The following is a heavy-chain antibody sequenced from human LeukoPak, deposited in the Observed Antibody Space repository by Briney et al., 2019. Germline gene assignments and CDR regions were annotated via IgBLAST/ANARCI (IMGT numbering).Heavy chain of an antibody. Sequence: WETLSLTCTVSGASLKNYYWSWIRQSPEKGLEGLGFVFDRGTTKLNPPSKSRLIISIDTSKNQLCLGLSSVSAADTAVYFCARSWRVERELPGQFDSWGQGRLVSVSS. D-gene: IGHD1-7*01. CDR1: GASLKNYY. CDR2: VFDRGTT. J-gene: IGHJ4*02. CDR3: ARSWRVERELPGQFDS. V-gene: IGHV4-59*01.